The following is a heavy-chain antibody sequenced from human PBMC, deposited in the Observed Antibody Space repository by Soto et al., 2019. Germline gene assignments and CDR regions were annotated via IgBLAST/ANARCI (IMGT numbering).Heavy chain of an antibody. CDR3: ATTGYSSGWYVGTYFDY. CDR2: STHSRRT. Sequence: SETLSLTCAVYGGSFSDFFWSWIRQPPGKGLEWIGESTHSRRTNYNPSLKSRVTISVDTSKNQFSLKLSSVTAADTAVYYCATTGYSSGWYVGTYFDYWGQGTPVTVSS. CDR1: GGSFSDFF. D-gene: IGHD6-19*01. V-gene: IGHV4-34*01. J-gene: IGHJ4*02.